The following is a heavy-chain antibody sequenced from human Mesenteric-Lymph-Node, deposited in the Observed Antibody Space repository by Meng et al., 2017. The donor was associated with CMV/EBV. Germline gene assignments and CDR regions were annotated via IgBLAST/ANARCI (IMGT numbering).Heavy chain of an antibody. CDR2: ISYDGSNK. D-gene: IGHD2-2*01. Sequence: GESLKISCAASGFTFSSYAMHWVRQAPGKGLEWVAVISYDGSNKYYADSVKGRFTISRDNSKNTLYLQMNSLRAEDTAVYYCARGLQRVPAAVNFDYWGQGTLVTVSS. CDR3: ARGLQRVPAAVNFDY. V-gene: IGHV3-30-3*01. J-gene: IGHJ4*02. CDR1: GFTFSSYA.